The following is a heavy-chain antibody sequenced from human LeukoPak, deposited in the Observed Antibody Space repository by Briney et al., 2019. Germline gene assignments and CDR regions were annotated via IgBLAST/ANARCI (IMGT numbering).Heavy chain of an antibody. CDR1: GYTFTSYD. J-gene: IGHJ6*02. V-gene: IGHV1-8*01. CDR2: MNPNSGNT. D-gene: IGHD2-15*01. Sequence: ASVKVSCKASGYTFTSYDINWVRQATGQGLEWMGWMNPNSGNTGYAQKFQGRVTMTRNTSISTAYMELSSPRSEDTAVYYCARDVVVVAATFLYYGMDVWGQGTTVTVSS. CDR3: ARDVVVVAATFLYYGMDV.